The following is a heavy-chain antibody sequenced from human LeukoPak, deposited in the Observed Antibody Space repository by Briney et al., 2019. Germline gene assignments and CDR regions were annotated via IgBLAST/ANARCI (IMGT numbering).Heavy chain of an antibody. D-gene: IGHD2-2*01. CDR2: IYYSGST. J-gene: IGHJ6*03. CDR1: GGSISSYY. CDR3: ARGVVPAGTYYYYYMDV. Sequence: SETLSLTCTVSGGSISSYYWSWIRQPPGKGLEWIGYIYYSGSTNYNPSFKSRVTISVDTSKNQFSLKLSSVTAADTAVYYCARGVVPAGTYYYYYMDVWGKGTTVTVSS. V-gene: IGHV4-59*01.